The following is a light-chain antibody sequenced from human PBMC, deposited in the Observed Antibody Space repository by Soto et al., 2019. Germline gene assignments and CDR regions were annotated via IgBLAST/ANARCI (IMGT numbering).Light chain of an antibody. CDR1: QTIFSW. V-gene: IGKV1-5*03. Sequence: IQMPQSPSTLSASVGDRVSITCRASQTIFSWLAWYQQNPGKAPKLLIYKASRLESWVPSRYSGSGSGTEFTLTICGLQPDDFAAYYCQQYNSYPYSFGQGTKLEIK. CDR2: KAS. CDR3: QQYNSYPYS. J-gene: IGKJ2*03.